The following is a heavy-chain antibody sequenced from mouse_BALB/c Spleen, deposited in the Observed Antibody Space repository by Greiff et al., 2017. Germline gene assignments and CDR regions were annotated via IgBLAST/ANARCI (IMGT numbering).Heavy chain of an antibody. CDR3: ARQGNGNSFAY. CDR2: ISNGGGST. Sequence: DVKLVESGGGLVQPGGSLKLSCAASGFTFSSYTMSWVRQTPEKRLEWVAYISNGGGSTYYPDTVKGRFTISRDNAKNTLYLQMSSLKSEDTAMYYCARQGNGNSFAYWGQGTLVTVSA. CDR1: GFTFSSYT. V-gene: IGHV5-12-2*01. D-gene: IGHD2-1*01. J-gene: IGHJ3*01.